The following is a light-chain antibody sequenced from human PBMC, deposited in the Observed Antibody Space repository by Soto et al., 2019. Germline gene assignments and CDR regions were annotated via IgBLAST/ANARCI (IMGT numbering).Light chain of an antibody. CDR2: EVY. CDR1: SSDVGGYNY. CDR3: SAYAGSSTWV. Sequence: QSAPTQPPSASGSPGQSVTFSCTGTSSDVGGYNYVSWYQQYPGKAPKLMIYEVYKRHSGVPDRFSGSKSGNTASLTVSGLQSEDEDDYYCSAYAGSSTWVFGGGTKVTVL. J-gene: IGLJ2*01. V-gene: IGLV2-8*01.